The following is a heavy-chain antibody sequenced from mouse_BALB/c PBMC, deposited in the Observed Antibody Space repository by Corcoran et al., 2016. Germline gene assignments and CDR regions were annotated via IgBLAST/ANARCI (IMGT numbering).Heavy chain of an antibody. Sequence: QIQLVQSGPELKKPGETVKISCKASGYTFTDYSMHWVKQAPGKGLKWMGWINTETGEPTYADDFKGRFAFSLETSASTAYLQINNLKNEDTATYFCARWGPYRTYAMDYWGQGTSVTVSS. CDR3: ARWGPYRTYAMDY. V-gene: IGHV9-2-1*01. D-gene: IGHD2-14*01. CDR1: GYTFTDYS. J-gene: IGHJ4*01. CDR2: INTETGEP.